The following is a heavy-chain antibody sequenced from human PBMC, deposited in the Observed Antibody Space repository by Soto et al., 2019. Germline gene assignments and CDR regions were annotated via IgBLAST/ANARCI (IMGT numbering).Heavy chain of an antibody. CDR2: IYYSGST. Sequence: QVQLQESGPGLVKPSQTLSLTCTVSGGSISSGDYYWSWIRQPPGKGLEWIGYIYYSGSTYYNPSLKSRVTISVDTSKHQFSLKLSSVTAADTAVYYCARADIVLVPAAMTWFDPWGQGTLVTVSS. J-gene: IGHJ5*02. D-gene: IGHD2-2*01. V-gene: IGHV4-30-4*01. CDR3: ARADIVLVPAAMTWFDP. CDR1: GGSISSGDYY.